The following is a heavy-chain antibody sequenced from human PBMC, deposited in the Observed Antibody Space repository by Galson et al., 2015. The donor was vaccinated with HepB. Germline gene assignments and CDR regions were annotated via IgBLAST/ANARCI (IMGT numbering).Heavy chain of an antibody. CDR1: GFTFSSYS. CDR2: ISSSSDYI. D-gene: IGHD5-18*01. Sequence: SLRLSCAASGFTFSSYSMNWVRQAPGKGLEWVSSISSSSDYIHYADSVEGRFTVSRDNAKNSVYLQMNSLRAEDTAVYYCARDSGYSYGPYYYYDMDVWGQGTTVTVSS. V-gene: IGHV3-21*01. J-gene: IGHJ6*02. CDR3: ARDSGYSYGPYYYYDMDV.